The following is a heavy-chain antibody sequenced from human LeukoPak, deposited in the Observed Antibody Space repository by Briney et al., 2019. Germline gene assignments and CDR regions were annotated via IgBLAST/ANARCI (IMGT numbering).Heavy chain of an antibody. CDR2: IYYSGST. Sequence: PSETLSLTCTVSGGSISSGDYYWSWIRQPPGKGLEWIGYIYYSGSTYYNPSLKSRVTISVDTSKNQFSLKLSSVTAADTAVYYCARTFRDGYNQPHGMDVWGQGTTVTVSS. CDR3: ARTFRDGYNQPHGMDV. D-gene: IGHD5-24*01. J-gene: IGHJ6*02. CDR1: GGSISSGDYY. V-gene: IGHV4-30-4*01.